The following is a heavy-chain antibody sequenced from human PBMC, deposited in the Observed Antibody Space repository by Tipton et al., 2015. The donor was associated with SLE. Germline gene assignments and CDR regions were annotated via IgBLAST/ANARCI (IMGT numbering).Heavy chain of an antibody. CDR3: ARSTTTMNLPRFDF. CDR2: ISYGNT. V-gene: IGHV4-59*01. Sequence: TLSLTCTVSNGSISSYYWSWIRQPPGKGLEWLGYISYGNTKYSPSLRSRLTISVDTSKNQFSLRLSSVTAADTAVYFCARSTTTMNLPRFDFWGLGTLVTVSS. J-gene: IGHJ4*02. D-gene: IGHD4-17*01. CDR1: NGSISSYY.